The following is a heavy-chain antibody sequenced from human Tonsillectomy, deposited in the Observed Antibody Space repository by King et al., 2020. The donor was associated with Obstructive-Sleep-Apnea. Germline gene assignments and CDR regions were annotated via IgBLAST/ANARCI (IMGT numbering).Heavy chain of an antibody. D-gene: IGHD1-7*01. J-gene: IGHJ3*02. CDR1: GFTFSSYA. V-gene: IGHV3-23*04. CDR3: ANSRGNYVGAFDI. CDR2: ISGRGGST. Sequence: VQLVESGGGLVQPGGSLRLSCAASGFTFSSYAMSCVRQAPGKGLEWVSTISGRGGSTYYADSVKGRFTISRDNSKNTLYLQMNSLRAGDTAVYYCANSRGNYVGAFDIWGQGTMVTVSS.